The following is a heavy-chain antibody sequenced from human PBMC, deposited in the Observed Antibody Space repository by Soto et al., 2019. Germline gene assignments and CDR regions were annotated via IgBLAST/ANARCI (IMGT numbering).Heavy chain of an antibody. CDR1: GGTFSSYA. D-gene: IGHD3-22*01. J-gene: IGHJ4*02. Sequence: QVQLVQSGAEVKKPGSSVKVSCKASGGTFSSYATSWVRQAPGQGLEWMGGIIPIFGTANYAQKFQGRVTVTADEAPSTAYMELSSLRSEDTAVYYCARAMVSVYSSGYYGWGQGTLVTVSS. V-gene: IGHV1-69*01. CDR3: ARAMVSVYSSGYYG. CDR2: IIPIFGTA.